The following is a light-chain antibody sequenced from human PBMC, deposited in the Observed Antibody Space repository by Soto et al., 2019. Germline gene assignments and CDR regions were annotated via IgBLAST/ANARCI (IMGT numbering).Light chain of an antibody. CDR1: KLGAKY. V-gene: IGLV3-1*01. CDR3: QAWDSSTN. Sequence: SYELTQPPSVSVSPGQTASITCSGDKLGAKYACWYQQKPGQSPVLVIYQDSKRPSGIPERFSGSNSGNTATLTISGTQARDEADYYCQAWDSSTNFGGGTTLTVL. CDR2: QDS. J-gene: IGLJ2*01.